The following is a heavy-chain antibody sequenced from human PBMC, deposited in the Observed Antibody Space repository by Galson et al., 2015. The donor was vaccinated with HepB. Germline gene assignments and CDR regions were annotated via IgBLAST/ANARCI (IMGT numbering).Heavy chain of an antibody. V-gene: IGHV1-8*02. J-gene: IGHJ6*02. D-gene: IGHD3-3*01. CDR2: MNPNGGNT. Sequence: SVKVSCKASGYTFTSYDINWVRQATGQGLEWVGGMNPNGGNTGYAQKFQGRVTMTRNTSISTAYMEQSSLRSEDTAVYYWARGPYYDFWSGSYSEDHYCYYYGRDVWGQGTPVTVSS. CDR3: ARGPYYDFWSGSYSEDHYCYYYGRDV. CDR1: GYTFTSYD.